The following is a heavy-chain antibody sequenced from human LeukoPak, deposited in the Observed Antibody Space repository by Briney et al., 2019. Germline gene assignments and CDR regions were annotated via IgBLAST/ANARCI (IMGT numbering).Heavy chain of an antibody. J-gene: IGHJ4*02. V-gene: IGHV3-23*01. CDR1: GFTFSSYA. D-gene: IGHD3-10*01. CDR3: AKEGLDYYGSGSLDY. CDR2: ISGSGGST. Sequence: GGSLRLSCAASGFTFSSYAMSWVRQAPGKGLEWVSGISGSGGSTYYADSVKGRFTISRDNSKDTLYLQMNSLRAEDTAVYYCAKEGLDYYGSGSLDYWGQGTLVTVSS.